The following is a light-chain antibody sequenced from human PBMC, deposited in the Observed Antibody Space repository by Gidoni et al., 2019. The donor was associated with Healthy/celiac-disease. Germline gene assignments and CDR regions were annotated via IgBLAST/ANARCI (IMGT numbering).Light chain of an antibody. J-gene: IGKJ1*01. CDR2: AAS. CDR1: QRISSY. CDR3: QQSYSTLWT. V-gene: IGKV1-39*01. Sequence: DIQITQSPSSLSASVGDRVTITCRASQRISSYLNWYQQKPRTAPKLLIYAASSLQSGVPSRFSGSGSGTYFTLTISSLQPEDVATYYCQQSYSTLWTFGQGTKVEIK.